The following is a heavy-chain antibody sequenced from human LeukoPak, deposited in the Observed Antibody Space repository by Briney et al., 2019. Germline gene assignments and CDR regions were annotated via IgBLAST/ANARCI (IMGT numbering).Heavy chain of an antibody. Sequence: PGGSLRLSCAASGFTFSSYAMSWVRQAPGKGLEWVSAISGSGGSTYYADSVKGRFTISRDNSKNTLYLQMNSLRAEDTAVYYCAKDASSIFSPGTQDAFDIWGQGTMVTVSS. CDR2: ISGSGGST. V-gene: IGHV3-23*01. D-gene: IGHD2-21*01. CDR1: GFTFSSYA. J-gene: IGHJ3*02. CDR3: AKDASSIFSPGTQDAFDI.